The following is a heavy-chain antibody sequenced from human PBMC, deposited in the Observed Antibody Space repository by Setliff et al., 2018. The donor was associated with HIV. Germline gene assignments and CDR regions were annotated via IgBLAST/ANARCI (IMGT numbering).Heavy chain of an antibody. CDR3: AKDQGCSRTSCYGNYYYGMDV. CDR1: GGPISSGSYY. D-gene: IGHD2-2*01. J-gene: IGHJ6*02. CDR2: IYSSGST. Sequence: LSLTCTVSGGPISSGSYYWSWIRQPAGKGLEWIGRIYSSGSTNYNPSLKSRVTISVDTSKNQFSLKLSSVTAADTAVYYCAKDQGCSRTSCYGNYYYGMDVWGQGTMVTVSS. V-gene: IGHV4-61*02.